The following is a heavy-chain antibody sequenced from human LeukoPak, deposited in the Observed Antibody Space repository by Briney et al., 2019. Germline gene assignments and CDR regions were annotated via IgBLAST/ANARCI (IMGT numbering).Heavy chain of an antibody. J-gene: IGHJ6*02. CDR2: ISYDGSTK. CDR1: GFTFSSYG. Sequence: PGGSLRLSCAASGFTFSSYGIHWVRQAPGKGLEWVAVISYDGSTKYYADSVKGRFTISRDNSKNTLYLQMDSLRAEDTAVYYCAKYGDYAYYGMDVWGRGTTVTVSS. D-gene: IGHD4-17*01. V-gene: IGHV3-30*18. CDR3: AKYGDYAYYGMDV.